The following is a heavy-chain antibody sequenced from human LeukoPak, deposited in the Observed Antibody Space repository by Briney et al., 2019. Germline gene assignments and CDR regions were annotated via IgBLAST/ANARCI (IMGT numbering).Heavy chain of an antibody. CDR2: ISVSGGST. CDR1: GFTFSSYA. CDR3: AKGPHIVVVPGPNWFDP. D-gene: IGHD2-21*01. J-gene: IGHJ5*02. V-gene: IGHV3-23*01. Sequence: GGSLRLSCAASGFTFSSYAMSWVRQAPGKGLEWVSAISVSGGSTYYADSVKGRFTISRDNSKNTLYLQMNSLRAEDTAVYYCAKGPHIVVVPGPNWFDPWGQGTLVTVSS.